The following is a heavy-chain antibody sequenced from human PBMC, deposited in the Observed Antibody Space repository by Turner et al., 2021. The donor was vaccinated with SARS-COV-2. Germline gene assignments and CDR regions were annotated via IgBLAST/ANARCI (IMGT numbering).Heavy chain of an antibody. CDR2: ISYDGRNK. D-gene: IGHD3-3*01. CDR1: GFSFSNYA. V-gene: IGHV3-30*04. Sequence: QVQLVESGGGVVQPGGSLRLACAASGFSFSNYAMHWVRQAPGKGMEWVAIISYDGRNKYYADSVKGRITISKDDSKSTLYLQMNSLRPEDAAIYYCARERRGYYAEYWGQGTLVTVSS. J-gene: IGHJ4*02. CDR3: ARERRGYYAEY.